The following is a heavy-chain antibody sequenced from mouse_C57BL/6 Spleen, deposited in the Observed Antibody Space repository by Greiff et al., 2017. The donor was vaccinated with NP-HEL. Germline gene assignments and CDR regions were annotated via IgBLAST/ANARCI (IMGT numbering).Heavy chain of an antibody. CDR2: INPNNGGT. Sequence: VQLQQSGPELVKPGASVKISCKASGYTFTDYYMNWVKQSHGKSLEWIGDINPNNGGTSYNQKFKGKATLTVDKSSSTAYMELRSLTSEDSAVYYCARGNWDEENYYAMDYWGQGTSVTVSS. V-gene: IGHV1-26*01. D-gene: IGHD4-1*01. J-gene: IGHJ4*01. CDR3: ARGNWDEENYYAMDY. CDR1: GYTFTDYY.